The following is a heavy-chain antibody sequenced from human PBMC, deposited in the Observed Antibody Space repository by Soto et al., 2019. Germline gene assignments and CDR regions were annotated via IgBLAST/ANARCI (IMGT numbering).Heavy chain of an antibody. CDR3: ARLGPYASGSYSFRYNWFDP. Sequence: GGSLRLSCAASGFSVSSSHMNWVRQAPGKGLEWVSVIYSGGTTYYAVSVKGRYTISRDNSKNTVHLQMNSLRAEDTVVYYCARLGPYASGSYSFRYNWFDPWGQGTLVTVSS. CDR2: IYSGGTT. J-gene: IGHJ5*02. D-gene: IGHD3-10*01. CDR1: GFSVSSSH. V-gene: IGHV3-53*01.